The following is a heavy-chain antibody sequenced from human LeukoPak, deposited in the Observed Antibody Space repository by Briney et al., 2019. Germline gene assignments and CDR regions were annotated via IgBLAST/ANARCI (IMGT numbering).Heavy chain of an antibody. J-gene: IGHJ4*02. CDR3: AKVPTRYDFWSGYQDY. D-gene: IGHD3-3*01. Sequence: QPGGSLRLSCAASGFTFSSYAMSWVRQAPGKGLEWVSAISGSGGSTYYADSVKGRFTISRDNSKNTLYLQMNSLRAEDTAVYYCAKVPTRYDFWSGYQDYWGQGTLATVSS. CDR2: ISGSGGST. V-gene: IGHV3-23*01. CDR1: GFTFSSYA.